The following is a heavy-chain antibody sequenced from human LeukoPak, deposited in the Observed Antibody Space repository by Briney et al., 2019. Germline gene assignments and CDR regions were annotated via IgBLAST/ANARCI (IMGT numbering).Heavy chain of an antibody. V-gene: IGHV4-31*02. D-gene: IGHD2-21*02. CDR3: ARDLRGDYSFDY. CDR2: IYYSGST. Sequence: LRLSCAASGFTFSSYAMSWVRQHPGKGLEWIGYIYYSGSTYYNPSLKSRVTISVDTSKNQFSLKLSSVTAADTAVYYCARDLRGDYSFDYRGQGTLVTVSS. CDR1: GFTFSSYA. J-gene: IGHJ4*02.